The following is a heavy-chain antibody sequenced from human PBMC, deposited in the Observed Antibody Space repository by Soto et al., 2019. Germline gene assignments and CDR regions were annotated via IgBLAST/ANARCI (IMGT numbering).Heavy chain of an antibody. Sequence: KPSETLSLTCTVSGGSISSYYWSWIRQPPGKGLEWIGYIYYSGSTNYNPSLKSRVTISVDTSKNQFSLKLSSVTAADTAVYYCAVGSGGYDLEFDYWGQGTLVTVSS. V-gene: IGHV4-59*08. CDR1: GGSISSYY. D-gene: IGHD5-12*01. CDR3: AVGSGGYDLEFDY. CDR2: IYYSGST. J-gene: IGHJ4*02.